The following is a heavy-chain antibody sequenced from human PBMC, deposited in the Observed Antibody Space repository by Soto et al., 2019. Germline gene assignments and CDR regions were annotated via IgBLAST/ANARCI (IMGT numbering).Heavy chain of an antibody. V-gene: IGHV4-59*01. CDR3: ARGRGGYKTGDY. CDR1: GGSLSTYY. D-gene: IGHD5-12*01. CDR2: IYDSGST. J-gene: IGHJ4*02. Sequence: SETLSLTCTVSGGSLSTYYWSWVRQPPGKGLEWIGYIYDSGSTNYNPSLKSRVTISADTSKNQFSMKLSSVTAADTAVYYCARGRGGYKTGDYWGQGTLVTVSS.